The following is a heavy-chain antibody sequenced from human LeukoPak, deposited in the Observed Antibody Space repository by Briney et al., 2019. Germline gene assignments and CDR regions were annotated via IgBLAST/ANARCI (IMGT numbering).Heavy chain of an antibody. D-gene: IGHD3-3*01. V-gene: IGHV3-48*01. CDR1: GFTFSSYS. CDR2: ISSSSSTI. CDR3: AREGLRFLGWPRLSQNDY. Sequence: GGSLRLSCAASGFTFSSYSMNWVRQAPGKGLEWVSYISSSSSTIYYADSVKGRFTISRDNAKNSLYLQMNSLRAEDTAVYYCAREGLRFLGWPRLSQNDYWGQGTLVTVSS. J-gene: IGHJ4*02.